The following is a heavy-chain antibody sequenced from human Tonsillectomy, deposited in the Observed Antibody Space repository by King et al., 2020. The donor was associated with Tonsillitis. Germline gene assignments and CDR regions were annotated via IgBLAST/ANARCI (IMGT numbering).Heavy chain of an antibody. Sequence: QLQESGPGLVKPSETLSLTCTVSGGSISSSSYYWGWIRQPPGKGLEWIGSIYYSGSTYYNPSLKSRVTISVDTSKNQFSLKLSSVTAADTAVYYCARLWGAYCSGGSGYLGGFYYWGQGTLVSVSS. CDR2: IYYSGST. V-gene: IGHV4-39*01. CDR3: ARLWGAYCSGGSGYLGGFYY. J-gene: IGHJ4*02. D-gene: IGHD2-15*01. CDR1: GGSISSSSYY.